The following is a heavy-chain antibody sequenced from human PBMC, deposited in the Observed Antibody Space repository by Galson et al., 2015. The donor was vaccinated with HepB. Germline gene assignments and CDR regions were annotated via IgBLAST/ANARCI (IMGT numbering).Heavy chain of an antibody. Sequence: QSGAEVKKPGASVKVSCTASGYTFTSYGISWVRQAPGQGLEWMGWMNPNSGKTDYAQKFQGRVTLTRDTSISTAYMELSSLRAEDTAVYYCARGLRYFDWLPWGQGTLVTVSS. CDR1: GYTFTSYG. D-gene: IGHD3-9*01. CDR2: MNPNSGKT. V-gene: IGHV1-8*02. J-gene: IGHJ5*02. CDR3: ARGLRYFDWLP.